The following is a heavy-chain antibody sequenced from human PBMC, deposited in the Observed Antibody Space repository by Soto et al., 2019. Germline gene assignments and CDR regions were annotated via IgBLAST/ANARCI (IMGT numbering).Heavy chain of an antibody. V-gene: IGHV3-48*01. CDR2: INTGGSGT. Sequence: GGSLRLSCAASGFTFSSYSMNWVRQAPGKGLEWLSYINTGGSGTYYAGSVKGRFTISRDNAKNSLYLQMNSLRAEDTAVYYCARDQDYSFDYWGQGTLVTVSS. CDR3: ARDQDYSFDY. CDR1: GFTFSSYS. J-gene: IGHJ4*02.